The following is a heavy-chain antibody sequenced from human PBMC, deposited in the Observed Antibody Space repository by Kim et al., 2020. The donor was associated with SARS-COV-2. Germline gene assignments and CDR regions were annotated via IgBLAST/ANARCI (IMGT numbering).Heavy chain of an antibody. CDR3: AKDSIGSIHGYYYGMDV. J-gene: IGHJ6*02. V-gene: IGHV3-9*01. Sequence: GGSLRLSCAASVFTFDDYAMHWVRQAPGKGLEWVSGISWNSGSIGYADSVKGRFTISRDNAKNSLYLQMNSLRAEDTALYYCAKDSIGSIHGYYYGMDVWGQGTTVTVSS. CDR1: VFTFDDYA. D-gene: IGHD6-13*01. CDR2: ISWNSGSI.